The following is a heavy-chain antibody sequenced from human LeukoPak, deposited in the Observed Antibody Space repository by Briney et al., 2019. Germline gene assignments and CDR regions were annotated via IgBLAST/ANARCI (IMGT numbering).Heavy chain of an antibody. CDR3: AKDRIAAAGPPFDY. V-gene: IGHV3-23*01. J-gene: IGHJ4*02. D-gene: IGHD6-13*01. CDR2: ISGSGGST. CDR1: GFTFSSYG. Sequence: GGTLRLSCAAPGFTFSSYGMSWVRQAPGKGLEWVSAISGSGGSTYYADSVKGRFTISRDKSKNTLYLQMYSLRAEDTAVYYCAKDRIAAAGPPFDYWGQGTLVTVSS.